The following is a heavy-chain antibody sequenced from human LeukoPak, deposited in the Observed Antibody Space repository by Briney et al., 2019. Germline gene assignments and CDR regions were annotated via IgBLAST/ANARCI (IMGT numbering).Heavy chain of an antibody. D-gene: IGHD3-10*01. V-gene: IGHV1-2*02. J-gene: IGHJ5*02. Sequence: ASVKVSCKASGYTFTGYYMHWVRQATGQGLEWMGWMNPNSGNTGYAQKFQGRVTMTRDTSISTAYMELSRLRSDDTAVYYCARERITMVRGPFDPWGQGTLVTVSS. CDR1: GYTFTGYY. CDR2: MNPNSGNT. CDR3: ARERITMVRGPFDP.